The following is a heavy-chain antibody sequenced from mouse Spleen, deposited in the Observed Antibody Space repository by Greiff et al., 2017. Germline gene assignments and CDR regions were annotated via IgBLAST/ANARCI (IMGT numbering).Heavy chain of an antibody. CDR3: ARRDDYDEGSYYFDY. Sequence: EVQLQQSGPELVKPGASVKISCKASGYSFTDYNMNWVKQSNGNILDWIGYIYPYNGVSSYNQKFKGKATLTVDKSSSTAYMELRSLTSEDSAVYYFARRDDYDEGSYYFDYWGQGTTLTVSS. D-gene: IGHD2-4*01. CDR2: IYPYNGVS. J-gene: IGHJ2*01. CDR1: GYSFTDYN. V-gene: IGHV1-31*01.